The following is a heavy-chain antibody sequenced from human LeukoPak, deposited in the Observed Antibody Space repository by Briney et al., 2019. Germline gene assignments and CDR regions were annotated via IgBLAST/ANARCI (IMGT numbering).Heavy chain of an antibody. CDR1: GGSINSSSYY. D-gene: IGHD1-26*01. J-gene: IGHJ4*02. Sequence: SETLSLTCTVSGGSINSSSYYWGWIRQPPGKGLEWIGSIYYSGSTYYNPSLKSRVTISVDTSKNQFSLKLSSVTAADTAVYYCARAPGDYFDYWGQGTLVTVSS. V-gene: IGHV4-39*07. CDR3: ARAPGDYFDY. CDR2: IYYSGST.